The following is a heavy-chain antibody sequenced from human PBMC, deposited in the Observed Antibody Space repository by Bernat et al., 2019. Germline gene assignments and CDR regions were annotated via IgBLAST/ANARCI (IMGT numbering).Heavy chain of an antibody. Sequence: EVQLVESGGGLVQPGGSLRLSCAASGFTFSTYWMHWVRQAPGKGLVWVSRINSDGSTTSYADSVKGRFTISRDNAKNTLYLQMNSLRVEDTAVYYCARGLRPSFTVTTGYWGQGTLVTVSS. D-gene: IGHD4-17*01. CDR1: GFTFSTYW. J-gene: IGHJ4*02. CDR3: ARGLRPSFTVTTGY. CDR2: INSDGSTT. V-gene: IGHV3-74*01.